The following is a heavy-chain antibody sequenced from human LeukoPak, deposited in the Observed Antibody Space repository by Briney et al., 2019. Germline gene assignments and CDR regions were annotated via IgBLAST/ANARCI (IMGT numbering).Heavy chain of an antibody. D-gene: IGHD3-16*01. CDR2: ISAYNGNT. CDR1: GYTFTTYG. J-gene: IGHJ2*01. V-gene: IGHV1-18*01. Sequence: ASVKVSCKASGYTFTTYGISWVRQAPGQGLEWMGWISAYNGNTNYAQKFQGRVTMSADASTSTAYLELRSLRSDDTVVYYCARPRGSYAYLYFDLWGRGTLVTVSS. CDR3: ARPRGSYAYLYFDL.